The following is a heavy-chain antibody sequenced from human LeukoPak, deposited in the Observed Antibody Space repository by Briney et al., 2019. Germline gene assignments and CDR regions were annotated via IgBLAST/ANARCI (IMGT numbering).Heavy chain of an antibody. CDR1: GFTFSSYW. V-gene: IGHV3-74*01. CDR2: INSDGSST. D-gene: IGHD3-22*01. Sequence: GGSLRLSCAASGFTFSSYWMHWVRQAPGKGLVGVSRINSDGSSTSYADSVKGRFTISRDNAKNTLYLQMNSLRAEDTAVYYCAREGYHDSSGPSWFDPWGQGTLVTVSS. J-gene: IGHJ5*02. CDR3: AREGYHDSSGPSWFDP.